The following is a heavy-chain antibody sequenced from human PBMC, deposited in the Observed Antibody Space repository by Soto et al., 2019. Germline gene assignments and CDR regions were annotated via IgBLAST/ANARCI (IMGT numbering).Heavy chain of an antibody. D-gene: IGHD2-8*01. Sequence: ASVKVSCKASGYSFTDYHIHWVRQAPGQGLEWLGRINPKSGGTSTAQKFQGWVTMTTDTSISTASMELTRLTSDDTAIYYCARGDSTDCSNAVCSFFYNHDMDVWGQ. CDR2: INPKSGGT. V-gene: IGHV1-2*04. J-gene: IGHJ6*02. CDR3: ARGDSTDCSNAVCSFFYNHDMDV. CDR1: GYSFTDYH.